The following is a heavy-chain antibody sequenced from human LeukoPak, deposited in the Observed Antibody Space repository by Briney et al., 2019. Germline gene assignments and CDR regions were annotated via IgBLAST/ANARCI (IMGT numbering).Heavy chain of an antibody. D-gene: IGHD1-26*01. CDR3: AKLRGVSVGAMDWFDP. CDR2: ISGSGGST. J-gene: IGHJ5*02. CDR1: GFTFSSYA. Sequence: GGSLRLSCAASGFTFSSYAMSWVRQAPGKGLEWVSAISGSGGSTYYADSVKGRFTISRDNSKNTLYLQMNSLRAEDTAVYYCAKLRGVSVGAMDWFDPWGQGTLVTVSS. V-gene: IGHV3-23*01.